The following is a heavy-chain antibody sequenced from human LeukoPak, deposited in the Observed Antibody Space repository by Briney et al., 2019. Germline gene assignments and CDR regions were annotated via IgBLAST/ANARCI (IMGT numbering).Heavy chain of an antibody. V-gene: IGHV4-59*08. D-gene: IGHD6-13*01. CDR3: ATPGATPPPGASWFTFES. CDR2: IYYSGGT. Sequence: PSETLSLTCTVSGGSVTSYYCNWVRQPPGRGLEWIGYIYYSGGTNYNPSLESRVTISLDTAKNQFSLKLRSVTAEDTAVYYCATPGATPPPGASWFTFESGGQGTLAPVS. J-gene: IGHJ4*02. CDR1: GGSVTSYY.